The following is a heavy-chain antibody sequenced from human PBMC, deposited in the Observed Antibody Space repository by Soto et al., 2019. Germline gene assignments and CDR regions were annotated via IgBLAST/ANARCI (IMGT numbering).Heavy chain of an antibody. Sequence: QVQLQESGPGLVKPSGTLSLTCAVSGDSVSSPYYWCWVRQPPGKGLEWIGEVFHTGTTSYNPSLRSRVTISMDKSNNQFSLDMSSVTAADTAVYYCARSAGWYAVTSWGPGTLVIVSS. D-gene: IGHD6-19*01. V-gene: IGHV4-4*02. CDR2: VFHTGTT. CDR1: GDSVSSPYY. CDR3: ARSAGWYAVTS. J-gene: IGHJ5*02.